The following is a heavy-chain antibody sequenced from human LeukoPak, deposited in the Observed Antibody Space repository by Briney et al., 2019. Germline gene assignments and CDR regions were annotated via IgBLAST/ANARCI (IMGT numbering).Heavy chain of an antibody. Sequence: SETLSLTCAVYGGSFTDYYWNWIRQPPGKGLEWIGEIKHSGITHYNPSLKSRVTISADTSKNEFSLKLSSVTAADTAVYYCARDSPPAYCSGGSCYFDYWGQGTLVTVSS. CDR2: IKHSGIT. V-gene: IGHV4-34*01. CDR1: GGSFTDYY. CDR3: ARDSPPAYCSGGSCYFDY. J-gene: IGHJ4*02. D-gene: IGHD2-15*01.